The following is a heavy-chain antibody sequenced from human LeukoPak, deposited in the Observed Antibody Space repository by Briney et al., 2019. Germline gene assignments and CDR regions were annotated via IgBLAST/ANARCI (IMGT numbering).Heavy chain of an antibody. CDR3: ARTGVTAGFAY. D-gene: IGHD4-23*01. Sequence: SETLSLTCAVYGGSFSGYYWTWIRQSPGKGLEWIGEVNHSGISNYNPSLKSRATILVDASKNQFSLRLSSVTAADTAFYYCARTGVTAGFAYWGQGTLVTVSS. CDR2: VNHSGIS. V-gene: IGHV4-34*01. CDR1: GGSFSGYY. J-gene: IGHJ4*02.